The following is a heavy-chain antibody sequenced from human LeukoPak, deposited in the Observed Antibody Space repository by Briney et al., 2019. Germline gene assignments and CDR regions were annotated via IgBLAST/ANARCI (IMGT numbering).Heavy chain of an antibody. D-gene: IGHD5-12*01. V-gene: IGHV4-39*07. CDR1: GGSISSSSYY. CDR3: ATLVAHAFDI. J-gene: IGHJ3*02. Sequence: SETLSLTCTVSGGSISSSSYYWGWIRQPPGKGLEWIGSIYYSGSTYYNPSLKSRVTISVDTSKNQFSLKLSSVTAADTAVYYCATLVAHAFDIWGQGTMVTVSS. CDR2: IYYSGST.